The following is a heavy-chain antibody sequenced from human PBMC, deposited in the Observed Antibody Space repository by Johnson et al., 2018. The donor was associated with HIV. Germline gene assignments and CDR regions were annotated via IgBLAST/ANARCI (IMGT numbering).Heavy chain of an antibody. CDR1: GFTVSSNY. Sequence: VQLVESGGGLVQPGGSLRLSCAASGFTVSSNYMNWVRQAPGKGLEWVSVLYSGGNTYYADSVRGRFTISRDNSKNTLYLQMSSLKVEDTAMYYCAKDGDDGDEADGTKGAFDIWGQGTMVTVSS. CDR3: AKDGDDGDEADGTKGAFDI. CDR2: LYSGGNT. J-gene: IGHJ3*02. V-gene: IGHV3-66*01. D-gene: IGHD2-2*01.